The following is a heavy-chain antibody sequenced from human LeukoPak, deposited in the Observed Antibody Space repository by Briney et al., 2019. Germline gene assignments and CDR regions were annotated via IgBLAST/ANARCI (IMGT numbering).Heavy chain of an antibody. CDR2: ISPYNGNT. Sequence: ASVKVSCKPSGYTFNTYGITWVRQAPGQGLEWMGWISPYNGNTNYAQKFQGRVTLTTDTSTSTAYMELRSLRSDDTAVYYCARDTEPYCGGDCYLNGDAFDIWGQGTMVTVSS. V-gene: IGHV1-18*01. J-gene: IGHJ3*02. CDR1: GYTFNTYG. CDR3: ARDTEPYCGGDCYLNGDAFDI. D-gene: IGHD2-21*01.